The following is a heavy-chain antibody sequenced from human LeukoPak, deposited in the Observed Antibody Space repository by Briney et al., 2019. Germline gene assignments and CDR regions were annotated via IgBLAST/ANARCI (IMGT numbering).Heavy chain of an antibody. CDR3: TRGQRWFDY. D-gene: IGHD5-24*01. V-gene: IGHV3-74*01. Sequence: GGSLRLSCAASGFTFSSYSMTWVRQVPGRGLVWVSRINSDGIITAYADSVKGRFTISRDNARNTLYLQMNRLRAEDAAVYFCTRGQRWFDYWGQGSPVTVSS. J-gene: IGHJ4*02. CDR2: INSDGIIT. CDR1: GFTFSSYS.